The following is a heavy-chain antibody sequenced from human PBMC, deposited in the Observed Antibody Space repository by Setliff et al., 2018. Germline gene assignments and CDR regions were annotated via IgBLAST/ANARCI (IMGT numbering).Heavy chain of an antibody. Sequence: KTSETLSLTCTVSGGSISSSSYYWGWIRQPPGKGPEWIGSIYYSGSTYYNPSLKSRVTISVDTSKNQFSLKLSSVTAADTAVYYCAREHGYSYGQTYYYYGMDVWGQGTTVTVSS. V-gene: IGHV4-39*07. CDR2: IYYSGST. CDR1: GGSISSSSYY. CDR3: AREHGYSYGQTYYYYGMDV. J-gene: IGHJ6*02. D-gene: IGHD5-18*01.